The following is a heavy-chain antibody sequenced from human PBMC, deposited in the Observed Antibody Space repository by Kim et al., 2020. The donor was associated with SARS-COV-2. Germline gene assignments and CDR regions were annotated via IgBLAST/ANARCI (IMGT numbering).Heavy chain of an antibody. J-gene: IGHJ4*02. CDR3: TSGLAAHFDN. Sequence: TNYADAVRGRFTISRDDARNTVYLQMSSLSGEDAATYYCTSGLAAHFDNWGQGAPVTVSS. CDR2: T. V-gene: IGHV3-23*01. D-gene: IGHD3-10*01.